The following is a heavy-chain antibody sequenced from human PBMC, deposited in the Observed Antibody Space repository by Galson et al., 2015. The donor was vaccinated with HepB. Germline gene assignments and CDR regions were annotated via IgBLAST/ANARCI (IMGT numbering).Heavy chain of an antibody. V-gene: IGHV3-7*03. CDR3: ARNRGYETFDY. Sequence: SLRLSCAGSGFMFSGHWMNWVRQAPGKGLEWVANIKEDGSIKYYVDSVTGRFTISRDNARNLLYLQMNGLRAEDTAVYFCARNRGYETFDYWGQGALVTVSS. CDR1: GFMFSGHW. CDR2: IKEDGSIK. J-gene: IGHJ4*02. D-gene: IGHD5-12*01.